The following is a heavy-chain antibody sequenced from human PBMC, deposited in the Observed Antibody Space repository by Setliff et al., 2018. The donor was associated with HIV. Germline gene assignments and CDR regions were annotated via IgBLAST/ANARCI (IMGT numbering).Heavy chain of an antibody. J-gene: IGHJ1*01. CDR3: TGSFLGH. CDR2: IASKTNGEPI. Sequence: GGSLRLSCTASGFTLADYALSWVRQAPGKGLEWVGHIASKTNGEPIDYAPPVKGRFTISRDDSKNTLYLQMDNLKTEDTAVYYCTGSFLGHWGQGTPVTVSS. V-gene: IGHV3-15*04. D-gene: IGHD3-16*01. CDR1: GFTLADYA.